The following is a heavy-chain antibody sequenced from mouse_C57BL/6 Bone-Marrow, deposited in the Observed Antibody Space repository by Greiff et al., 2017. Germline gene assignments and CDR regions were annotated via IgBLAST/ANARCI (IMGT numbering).Heavy chain of an antibody. D-gene: IGHD4-1*01. V-gene: IGHV6-3*01. CDR3: TGLLGAY. J-gene: IGHJ3*01. CDR1: GFTFSNYW. Sequence: EVKLVASGGGLVQPGGSMKLSCVASGFTFSNYWMNWVRQSPEQGLEWVAQIRLKTDNYATHYAESVKGRFTISRDDYKSSVYLQMNNLRAEDTGIYYCTGLLGAYWCQGTLVTVSA. CDR2: IRLKTDNYAT.